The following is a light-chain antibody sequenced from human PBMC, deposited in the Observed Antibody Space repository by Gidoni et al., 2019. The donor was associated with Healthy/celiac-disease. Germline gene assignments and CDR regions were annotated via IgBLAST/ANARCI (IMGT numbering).Light chain of an antibody. CDR3: QQRSNWPRT. V-gene: IGKV3-11*01. CDR1: QSVSSY. Sequence: EIVLTQSPATLSLSPGERATLSCRASQSVSSYLAWYQQKPGQAPRLLIYDASNRATGIPARFSGSGSGTDFTLTISSLEPEEFAVYYCQQRSNWPRTFXQXTKVEIK. CDR2: DAS. J-gene: IGKJ1*01.